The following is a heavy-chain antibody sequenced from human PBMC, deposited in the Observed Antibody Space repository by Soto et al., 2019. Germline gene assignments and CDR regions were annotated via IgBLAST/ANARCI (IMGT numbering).Heavy chain of an antibody. D-gene: IGHD2-2*01. Sequence: SQTLSLTCAISGDSVSSNSAAWNWIRQSPSRGLEWLGRTYYRSKWYNDYAVSVKSRITINPDTSKNQFSLQLNSVTPEDTAVYYCARDEDLVVVVPAARNWFDPWGQGTLVTV. CDR2: TYYRSKWYN. V-gene: IGHV6-1*01. J-gene: IGHJ5*02. CDR1: GDSVSSNSAA. CDR3: ARDEDLVVVVPAARNWFDP.